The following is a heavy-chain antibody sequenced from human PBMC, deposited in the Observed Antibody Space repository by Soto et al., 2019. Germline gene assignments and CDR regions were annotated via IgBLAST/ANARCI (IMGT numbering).Heavy chain of an antibody. J-gene: IGHJ6*02. CDR3: ARAGELVILYGMDV. D-gene: IGHD3-16*02. CDR1: GFTFSSYA. Sequence: GGSLRLSCAASGFTFSSYAMHWVRQAPGKGLEWVAVISYDGSNKYYADSVKGRFTIPRDNSKNTLYLQMNSLRAEDTAVYYCARAGELVILYGMDVWGQGTTVTVSS. CDR2: ISYDGSNK. V-gene: IGHV3-30-3*01.